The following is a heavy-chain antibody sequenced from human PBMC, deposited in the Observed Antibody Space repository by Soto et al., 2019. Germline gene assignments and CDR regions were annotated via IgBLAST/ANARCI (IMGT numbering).Heavy chain of an antibody. CDR3: ARDQQEEWELRRAFDI. CDR2: ISYDGSNK. D-gene: IGHD1-26*01. J-gene: IGHJ3*02. CDR1: GFTFSSYA. Sequence: GGSLRLSCAASGFTFSSYAMHWVRQAPGKGLEWVAVISYDGSNKYYADSVKGRFTISRDNSKNTLYLQMNSLRAEDTAVYYCARDQQEEWELRRAFDIWGQGTMVTVSS. V-gene: IGHV3-30-3*01.